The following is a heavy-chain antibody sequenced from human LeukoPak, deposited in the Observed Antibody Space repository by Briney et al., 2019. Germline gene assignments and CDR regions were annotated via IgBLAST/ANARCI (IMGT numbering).Heavy chain of an antibody. D-gene: IGHD2-2*01. J-gene: IGHJ4*02. CDR1: GFTFSGYA. V-gene: IGHV3-23*01. CDR2: ICGSDDNT. CDR3: AKTTSASCYHPLDY. Sequence: GGSLRLSCAASGFTFSGYAMTWVRQAPGKGLEWVSVICGSDDNTYYADSVKGRFTISRDNSKNTLYLQMNSLRVDDTAICYCAKTTSASCYHPLDYWGQGTLVTVSS.